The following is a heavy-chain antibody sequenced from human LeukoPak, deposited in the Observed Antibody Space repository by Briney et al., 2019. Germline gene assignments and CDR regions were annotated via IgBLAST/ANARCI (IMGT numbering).Heavy chain of an antibody. J-gene: IGHJ4*02. V-gene: IGHV1-18*01. CDR3: ARDLMVGQQLVHFDS. D-gene: IGHD6-13*01. CDR2: ISAYNGNT. CDR1: GYTFTSYG. Sequence: ASVKVSCKASGYTFTSYGISWVRQAPGQGLEWMGWISAYNGNTNYAQKLQGRVTMTTDTSTSTAYMELRSLRSDDTAVYYCARDLMVGQQLVHFDSWGRGTLVTVSS.